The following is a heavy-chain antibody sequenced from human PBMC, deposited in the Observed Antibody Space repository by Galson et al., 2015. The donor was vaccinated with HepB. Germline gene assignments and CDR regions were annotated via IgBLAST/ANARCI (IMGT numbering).Heavy chain of an antibody. J-gene: IGHJ3*02. V-gene: IGHV4-39*01. CDR3: ARHLLGGSYDSWRGYPLRHPFDI. D-gene: IGHD3-3*01. CDR1: GDSISSSNYF. Sequence: SETLSLTCTVSGDSISSSNYFWGWIRQPPGKGLEWIGTVYSSGNTYYSPSLESRVTISLDTSENQFSLRLFSVTAADTALYYCARHLLGGSYDSWRGYPLRHPFDIWGQGTVVTVSS. CDR2: VYSSGNT.